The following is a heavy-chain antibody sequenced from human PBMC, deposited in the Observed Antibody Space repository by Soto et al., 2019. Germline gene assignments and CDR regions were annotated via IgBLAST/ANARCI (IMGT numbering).Heavy chain of an antibody. CDR2: ISYDGSNK. CDR1: GFTFSSYA. V-gene: IGHV3-30-3*01. D-gene: IGHD6-13*01. Sequence: GGSLRLSCAASGFTFSSYAMHWVRQAPGKGLEWVAVISYDGSNKYYADSVKGRFTISRDNSKNTLYLQMNSLRAEDTAVYYCASGKAAAGSDYGMDVWGQGTTVTAP. CDR3: ASGKAAAGSDYGMDV. J-gene: IGHJ6*02.